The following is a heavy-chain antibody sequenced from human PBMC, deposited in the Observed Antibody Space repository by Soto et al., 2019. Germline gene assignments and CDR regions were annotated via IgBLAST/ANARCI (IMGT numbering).Heavy chain of an antibody. D-gene: IGHD2-8*02. CDR3: ARQLAAGDV. CDR1: GYTFINYY. J-gene: IGHJ4*02. V-gene: IGHV1-46*01. CDR2: FNPTGGST. Sequence: QVQLVQSGAEVKKPGASVKVSCKASGYTFINYYIHWVRQAPGHGLGWMTIFNPTGGSTNYAQKFQARLTLTMDTPTTTVYMELSSLTSEDTAIYYRARQLAAGDVWGQGTLVTVSS.